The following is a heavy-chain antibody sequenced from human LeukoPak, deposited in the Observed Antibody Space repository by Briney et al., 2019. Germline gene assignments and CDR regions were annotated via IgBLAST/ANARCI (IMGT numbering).Heavy chain of an antibody. J-gene: IGHJ4*02. V-gene: IGHV1-46*01. CDR1: GYTFSSYY. Sequence: GASVKVSCKASGYTFSSYYMHWVRQAPGQGLEWMGIINPSGGGTTYAQKFRGRVTMTRDTFTGTVFMELSSLRSDDTAVYFCARNYYDTAGHFGYWGQGTLVTVSS. D-gene: IGHD3-22*01. CDR2: INPSGGGT. CDR3: ARNYYDTAGHFGY.